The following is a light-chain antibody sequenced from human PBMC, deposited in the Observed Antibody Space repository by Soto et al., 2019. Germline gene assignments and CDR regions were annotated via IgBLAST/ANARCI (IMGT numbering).Light chain of an antibody. CDR3: SLYTSSSTYI. CDR2: DVS. J-gene: IGLJ1*01. CDR1: SSDVGGYNY. Sequence: QSVLTQPASVSGSPGQSITISCTGTSSDVGGYNYVSWYQQHPGKAPKLMIYDVSNRPSGVSSRFSGSKYGNTASLTISGLQAEEEADYYCSLYTSSSTYIFGTGTKLTLL. V-gene: IGLV2-14*01.